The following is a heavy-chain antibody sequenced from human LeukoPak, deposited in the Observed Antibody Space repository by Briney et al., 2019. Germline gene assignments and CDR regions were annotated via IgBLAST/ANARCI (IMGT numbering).Heavy chain of an antibody. D-gene: IGHD6-13*01. V-gene: IGHV4-59*08. J-gene: IGHJ2*01. CDR3: ARHQIGALIAAAGYWYFDL. CDR1: GGSISSYY. Sequence: NPSETLSLTCTVSGGSISSYYWSWIRQPPGKGLEWIGYIYYSGSTNYNPSLKGRVTISEDTSKNQFSLKLNSVTAADTAVYYCARHQIGALIAAAGYWYFDLWGRGTLVTVSS. CDR2: IYYSGST.